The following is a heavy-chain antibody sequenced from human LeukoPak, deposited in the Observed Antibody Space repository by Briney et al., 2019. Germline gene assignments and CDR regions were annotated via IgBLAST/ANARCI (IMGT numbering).Heavy chain of an antibody. Sequence: GGSLRLSCAASGFTFSSYGMSWVRQAPGKGLEWVSAITATSSSTHDADSVKGLFTISRDNSKNTLYLQMNRLRAEDTAIYYCAKDRRSSGPYNWFDPWGQGTLVTVSS. D-gene: IGHD3-22*01. CDR1: GFTFSSYG. J-gene: IGHJ5*02. V-gene: IGHV3-23*01. CDR3: AKDRRSSGPYNWFDP. CDR2: ITATSSST.